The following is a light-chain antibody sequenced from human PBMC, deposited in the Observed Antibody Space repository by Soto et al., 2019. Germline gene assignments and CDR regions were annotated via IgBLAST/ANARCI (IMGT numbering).Light chain of an antibody. V-gene: IGKV1-5*01. CDR1: QSIGTW. J-gene: IGKJ1*01. CDR2: DAS. Sequence: DIQLTQSPSTLSASVGDRITITCRASQSIGTWLAWYQHRPGEGPKLLIHDASSLESGVPSRFGGSGSGTEFTLTISSLQPDDFATYYCQQYNYYRTFGQGTKVDIK. CDR3: QQYNYYRT.